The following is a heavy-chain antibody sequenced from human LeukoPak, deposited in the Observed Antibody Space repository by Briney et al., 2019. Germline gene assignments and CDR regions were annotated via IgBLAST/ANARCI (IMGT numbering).Heavy chain of an antibody. V-gene: IGHV1-2*04. CDR3: ARDSSEYSSSSHAQHDAFDI. CDR1: GYTFTGYY. Sequence: ASVKVSCKASGYTFTGYYMHWVRQAPGQGLEWMGWINPNSGGTNYAQKFQGWVTMTRDTSISTAYMELSRLRSDDTAVYYCARDSSEYSSSSHAQHDAFDIWGQGTMVTVSS. D-gene: IGHD6-6*01. J-gene: IGHJ3*02. CDR2: INPNSGGT.